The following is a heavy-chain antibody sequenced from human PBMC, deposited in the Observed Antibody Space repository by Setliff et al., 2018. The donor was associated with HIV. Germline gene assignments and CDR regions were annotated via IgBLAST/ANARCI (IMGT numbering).Heavy chain of an antibody. J-gene: IGHJ5*02. CDR2: IIPILGVA. CDR3: ARDITHDNTFWSGSTRFDP. V-gene: IGHV1-69*10. Sequence: SVKVSCKPSGGTFSSYAITWVRQAPGQGLEWMGGIIPILGVANYAQKFQGRVTITADKSTTTAYMELSSLRSEDTAVYYCARDITHDNTFWSGSTRFDPWGQGTLVTVSS. CDR1: GGTFSSYA. D-gene: IGHD3-3*01.